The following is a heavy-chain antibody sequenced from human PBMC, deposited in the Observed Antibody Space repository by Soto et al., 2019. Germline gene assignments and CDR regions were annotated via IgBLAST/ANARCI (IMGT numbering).Heavy chain of an antibody. Sequence: GQGLEWMGWISAYNGNTNYAQKLQGRVTMTTDTSTSKADMELRSLRSDDSAVYYCARGGEQELGYRGHGTPVTVSA. CDR2: ISAYNGNT. CDR3: ARGGEQELGY. D-gene: IGHD6-13*01. V-gene: IGHV1-18*01. J-gene: IGHJ4*01.